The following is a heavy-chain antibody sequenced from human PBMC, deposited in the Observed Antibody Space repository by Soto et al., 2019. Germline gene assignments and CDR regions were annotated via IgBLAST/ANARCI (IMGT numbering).Heavy chain of an antibody. V-gene: IGHV1-69*08. J-gene: IGHJ6*03. D-gene: IGHD3-10*01. Sequence: QVQLVQSGAEVKKPGSSVKVSCKASGGTFSSYTISWVRQAPGQGLEWMGRIIPILGIANYAQKFQGRVTITADKSTSTAYMELSSLRSEDTAVYHCARENYVLLWFGESSGYYYIDVWGKGTTVTVSS. CDR3: ARENYVLLWFGESSGYYYIDV. CDR2: IIPILGIA. CDR1: GGTFSSYT.